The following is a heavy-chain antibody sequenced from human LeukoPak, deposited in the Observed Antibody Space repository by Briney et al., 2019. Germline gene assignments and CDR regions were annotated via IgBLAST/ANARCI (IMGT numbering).Heavy chain of an antibody. J-gene: IGHJ4*02. Sequence: PSDTLSLTCTVSGGSISSYYWSWIRQPPGKGLEWIGYIYYSGSTNYNPSLKSRVTISVDTSKNQFSLKLSSVTAADTAVYYCARVAGAKYYFDYWGQGTLVTVSS. CDR3: ARVAGAKYYFDY. CDR2: IYYSGST. CDR1: GGSISSYY. D-gene: IGHD3-10*01. V-gene: IGHV4-59*07.